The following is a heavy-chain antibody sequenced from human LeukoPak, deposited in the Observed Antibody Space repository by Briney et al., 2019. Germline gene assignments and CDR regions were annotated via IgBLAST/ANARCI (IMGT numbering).Heavy chain of an antibody. CDR1: GFTFSSYA. Sequence: GGSLGLSCAASGFTFSSYAMHWVRQAPGKGLEWVAVISYDGSNKYYADSVKGRFTISRDNSKNTLYLQMNSLRAEDTAVYYCARDSHGGNSFDYWGQGTLVTVSS. J-gene: IGHJ4*02. CDR3: ARDSHGGNSFDY. CDR2: ISYDGSNK. D-gene: IGHD4-23*01. V-gene: IGHV3-30*04.